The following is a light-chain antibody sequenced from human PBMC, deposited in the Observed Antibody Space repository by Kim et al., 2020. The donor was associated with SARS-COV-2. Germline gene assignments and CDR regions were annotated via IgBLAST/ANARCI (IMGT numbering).Light chain of an antibody. Sequence: ALGTTVRITSQGDSLSSYYASWYQQKPGPAPVLVIYGKNNRPSGIPDRFSGSSSGNTASLTITGAQAEDEADYYCNSRDSSGNHVVFGGGTQLTVL. V-gene: IGLV3-19*01. J-gene: IGLJ2*01. CDR2: GKN. CDR1: SLSSYY. CDR3: NSRDSSGNHVV.